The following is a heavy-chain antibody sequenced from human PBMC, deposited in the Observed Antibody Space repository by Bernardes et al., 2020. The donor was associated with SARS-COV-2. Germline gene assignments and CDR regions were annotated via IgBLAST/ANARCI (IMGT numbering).Heavy chain of an antibody. CDR1: GFTFSSYS. J-gene: IGHJ5*02. V-gene: IGHV3-48*01. CDR2: IRSSSSTI. Sequence: GGSLRLSCAGSGFTFSSYSMNWVRQAPGKGLEWVSYIRSSSSTIYYADSVKGRFTISRDNAKNSLYLQMNSLRAEDTAVYYCARDDYVWGSYRYTRLNWFVPCGQGTLVTVSS. D-gene: IGHD3-16*02. CDR3: ARDDYVWGSYRYTRLNWFVP.